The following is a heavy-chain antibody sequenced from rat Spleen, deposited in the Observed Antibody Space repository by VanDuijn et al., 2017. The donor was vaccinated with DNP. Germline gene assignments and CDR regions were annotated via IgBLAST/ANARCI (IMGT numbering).Heavy chain of an antibody. V-gene: IGHV5S23*01. Sequence: EVQLVESGGGLVQPGRSLKLSCAASGFTFSDYNMAWVRQAPTKGLEWVASITNTGGNTYYRDSVKGRFTISRDDAKSTLYLQMESLRSEDTATYYCTTSILRVFDSWGQGVMVTVSS. CDR2: ITNTGGNT. D-gene: IGHD1-7*01. CDR1: GFTFSDYN. CDR3: TTSILRVFDS. J-gene: IGHJ2*01.